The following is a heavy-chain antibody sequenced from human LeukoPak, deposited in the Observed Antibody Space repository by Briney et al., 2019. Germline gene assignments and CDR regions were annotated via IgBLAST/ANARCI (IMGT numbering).Heavy chain of an antibody. J-gene: IGHJ4*02. V-gene: IGHV3-7*01. D-gene: IGHD3-10*01. Sequence: GGSLRLSCATSGFTFTDYYMTWIRQAPGKGLEWVANIKQDGSEKYYVDSVKGRFTISRDNAKNSLYLQMNSLRAEDTAVYYCARLWFGELFTHFDYWGQGTLVTVSS. CDR1: GFTFTDYY. CDR3: ARLWFGELFTHFDY. CDR2: IKQDGSEK.